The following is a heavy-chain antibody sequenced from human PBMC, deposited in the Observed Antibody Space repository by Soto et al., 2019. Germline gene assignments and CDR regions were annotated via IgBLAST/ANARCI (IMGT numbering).Heavy chain of an antibody. CDR1: GFTFSSYW. J-gene: IGHJ3*02. Sequence: GGSLRLSCAASGFTFSSYWMTWGRQAPGKGLEWVANINRDGSKKSYLDSVRGRFTISRDNVGNSLYLQMDSLRADDTALYYCARDVSPGSSSLYLDAFDIWGQGTMVTVSS. CDR3: ARDVSPGSSSLYLDAFDI. CDR2: INRDGSKK. V-gene: IGHV3-7*05. D-gene: IGHD6-13*01.